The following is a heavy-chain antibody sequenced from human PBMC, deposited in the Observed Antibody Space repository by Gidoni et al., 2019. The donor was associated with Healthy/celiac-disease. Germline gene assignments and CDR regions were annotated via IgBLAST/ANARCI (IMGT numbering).Heavy chain of an antibody. CDR1: GFTFSGSA. CDR2: IRSKANSYAT. D-gene: IGHD3-22*01. Sequence: EVQLVESGGGLVQPGGSLHLSCAASGFTFSGSAMHWVRQASGKGLEWVGRIRSKANSYATAYAASVKGRFTISRDDSKNTAYLQMNSLKTEDTAVYYCTSHPLLSSGYSTGGAFDIWGQGTMVTVSS. V-gene: IGHV3-73*02. CDR3: TSHPLLSSGYSTGGAFDI. J-gene: IGHJ3*02.